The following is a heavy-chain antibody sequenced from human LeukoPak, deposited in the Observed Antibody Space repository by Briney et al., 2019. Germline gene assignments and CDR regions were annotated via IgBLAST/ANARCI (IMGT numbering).Heavy chain of an antibody. CDR3: ARDQWIRGSFDY. Sequence: GVPLRLSCAASGFSFSSHDFNWVRQAPGKAREGVSSVSLSSTYIYYAASVKGRFTISRDNAKNTLYLQMNSLRAEDTAVYYCARDQWIRGSFDYWGQGTLVTDSS. J-gene: IGHJ4*02. CDR2: VSLSSTYI. CDR1: GFSFSSHD. D-gene: IGHD3-10*01. V-gene: IGHV3-21*01.